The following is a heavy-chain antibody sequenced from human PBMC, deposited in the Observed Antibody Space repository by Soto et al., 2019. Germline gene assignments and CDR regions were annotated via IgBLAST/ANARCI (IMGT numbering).Heavy chain of an antibody. CDR3: AKHRLRFLDWLLYEHFDY. Sequence: GGSLRLSCAASGFTFSSYGMHWVRQAPGKGLEWVAVISYDESIKYYSDSVKGRFTISRDNSRNTLSLQMNSLRAEDTAVYYCAKHRLRFLDWLLYEHFDYWGQGTLVTVS. V-gene: IGHV3-30*18. J-gene: IGHJ4*02. D-gene: IGHD3-3*01. CDR1: GFTFSSYG. CDR2: ISYDESIK.